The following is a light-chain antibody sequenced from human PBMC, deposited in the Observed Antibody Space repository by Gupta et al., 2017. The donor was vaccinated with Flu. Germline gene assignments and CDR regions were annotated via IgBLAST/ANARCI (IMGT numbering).Light chain of an antibody. CDR3: QQTDSTPWT. Sequence: GDRTTITSGTSKHSANYLNWYQQRPGEAPKLLVFGASNLATGVPARFSGSGSGRDFTLTITTLQPEDFATYSCQQTDSTPWTFGPGTRVDIK. CDR2: GAS. J-gene: IGKJ1*01. V-gene: IGKV1-39*01. CDR1: KHSANY.